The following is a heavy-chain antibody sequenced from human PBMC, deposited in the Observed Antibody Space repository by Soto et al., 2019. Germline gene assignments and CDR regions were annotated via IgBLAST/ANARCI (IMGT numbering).Heavy chain of an antibody. Sequence: SETLSLTCTVSGGSISSGDYYWSWIRQPPGKGLEWIGYIYYSGSTYYNPSLKSRVTISVDTSKNQFSLKLSSVTAADTAVYYCARDGYYDILTGYYKWDDAFDIWGQGTMVTV. V-gene: IGHV4-30-4*01. CDR1: GGSISSGDYY. J-gene: IGHJ3*02. D-gene: IGHD3-9*01. CDR2: IYYSGST. CDR3: ARDGYYDILTGYYKWDDAFDI.